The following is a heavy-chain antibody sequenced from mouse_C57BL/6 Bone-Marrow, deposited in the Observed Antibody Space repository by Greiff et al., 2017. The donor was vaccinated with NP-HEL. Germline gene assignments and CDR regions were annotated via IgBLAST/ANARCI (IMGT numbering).Heavy chain of an antibody. CDR1: GYTFTDYY. J-gene: IGHJ2*01. V-gene: IGHV1-26*01. CDR3: ARGFIRDY. CDR2: INPNNGGT. Sequence: EVQGVESGPELVKPGASVKISCKASGYTFTDYYMNWVKQSHGKSLEWIGDINPNNGGTSYNQKFKGKATLTVDKSSSTAYMELRSLTSEDSAVYYCARGFIRDYWGQGTTLTVSS. D-gene: IGHD1-1*01.